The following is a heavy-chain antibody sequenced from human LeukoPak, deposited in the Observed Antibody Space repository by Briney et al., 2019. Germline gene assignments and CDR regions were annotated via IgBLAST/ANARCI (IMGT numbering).Heavy chain of an antibody. J-gene: IGHJ4*02. CDR1: GYTFTNYY. CDR3: ARAAPYCSGGSCYSNY. Sequence: ASVKVSCKTSGYTFTNYYIHWVRQAPGQGLEWMGWISAYNGNTNYAQKLQGRVTMTTDTSTSTAYMELRSLRSDDTAVYYCARAAPYCSGGSCYSNYWGQGTLVTVSS. CDR2: ISAYNGNT. V-gene: IGHV1-18*04. D-gene: IGHD2-15*01.